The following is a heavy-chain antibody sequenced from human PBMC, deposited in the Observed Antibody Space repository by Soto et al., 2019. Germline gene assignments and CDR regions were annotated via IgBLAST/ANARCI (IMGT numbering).Heavy chain of an antibody. CDR2: ISDNAAGT. D-gene: IGHD4-17*01. J-gene: IGHJ1*01. Sequence: GGSLRLSCAASGFTFSSYAMTWVRQAPGKGLEWVSSISDNAAGTWNADSVKGRFSISRDNSKNIVYLQMNSLRAEDTAVYYCAKDGEVTTFLAEYFQHWGQGTLVTVSS. CDR1: GFTFSSYA. V-gene: IGHV3-23*01. CDR3: AKDGEVTTFLAEYFQH.